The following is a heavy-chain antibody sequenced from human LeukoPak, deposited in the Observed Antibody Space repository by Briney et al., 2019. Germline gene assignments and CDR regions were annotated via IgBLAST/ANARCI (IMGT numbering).Heavy chain of an antibody. V-gene: IGHV1-18*01. Sequence: ASVTVSCTASGYTFTIYGISWVRQRPGQGLGRMGWISAYNGNTHYGQKLQARVTMTTDTYTSTAYMELRSLRSDDTAVYYCARAGSGYHLFDYWGQGTLVTVSS. D-gene: IGHD3-22*01. CDR1: GYTFTIYG. CDR2: ISAYNGNT. CDR3: ARAGSGYHLFDY. J-gene: IGHJ4*02.